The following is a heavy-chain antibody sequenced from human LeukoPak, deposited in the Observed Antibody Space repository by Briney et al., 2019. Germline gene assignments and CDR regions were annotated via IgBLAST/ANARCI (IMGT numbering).Heavy chain of an antibody. CDR3: ARGPPAYSSFTL. V-gene: IGHV3-30*02. CDR2: IRYDGSNK. J-gene: IGHJ4*02. CDR1: GLTYEESG. Sequence: GGSLRLSCAASGLTYEESGMSWVRQVPGKGLEWVAFIRYDGSNKYYADSVKGRFTISRDNSKNTLYLQMNSLRAEDTAVYYCARGPPAYSSFTLWGQGTLVTVSS. D-gene: IGHD6-6*01.